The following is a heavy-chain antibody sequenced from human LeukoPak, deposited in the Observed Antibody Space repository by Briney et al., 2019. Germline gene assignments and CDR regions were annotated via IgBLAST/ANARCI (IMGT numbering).Heavy chain of an antibody. CDR3: ARIRDGYNDAYDL. J-gene: IGHJ3*01. Sequence: SVKVSCKASGGTFSSYAISWVRQAPGQGLEWMGGIISIFGTANYAQKFQGRVTITADKSTSTAYMELSSLRSEDTAIYYCARIRDGYNDAYDLWGQGTVVTVPS. V-gene: IGHV1-69*06. CDR2: IISIFGTA. CDR1: GGTFSSYA. D-gene: IGHD5-24*01.